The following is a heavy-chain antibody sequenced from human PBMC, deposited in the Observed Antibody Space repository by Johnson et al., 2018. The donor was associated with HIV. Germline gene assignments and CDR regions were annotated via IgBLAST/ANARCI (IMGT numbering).Heavy chain of an antibody. CDR2: ISYDRSNK. Sequence: VQLMESGGGLVQPGGSLRLSCAASGFTFSSYAMHWVRQAPGKGLEWVAVISYDRSNKYYTDSVKGRFTVSRDNSNNTLHLLMNSMRAEDTAVYYCARDETQRRYALTAFDIWGQGTMVTVSS. V-gene: IGHV3-30*04. J-gene: IGHJ3*02. CDR3: ARDETQRRYALTAFDI. CDR1: GFTFSSYA. D-gene: IGHD6-25*01.